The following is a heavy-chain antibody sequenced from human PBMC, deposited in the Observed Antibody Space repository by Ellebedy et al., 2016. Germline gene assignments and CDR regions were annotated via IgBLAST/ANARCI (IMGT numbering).Heavy chain of an antibody. CDR3: ARETRDRVGTSEAFYDP. CDR2: SNKR. CDR1: GYTFLNYG. J-gene: IGHJ5*02. Sequence: ASVKVSXKASGYTFLNYGVNWVRQAPGQGLEWMGGSNKRNHAQKLQGRVTMTTDTSTNTAYMELRSLRFDDTAVYYCARETRDRVGTSEAFYDPWGQGTLVTVS. D-gene: IGHD4-23*01. V-gene: IGHV1-18*01.